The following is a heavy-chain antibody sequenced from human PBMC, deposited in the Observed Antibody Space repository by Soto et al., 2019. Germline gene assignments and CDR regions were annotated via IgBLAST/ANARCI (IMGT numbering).Heavy chain of an antibody. Sequence: SETLSLTCTVPGGSVSSGGYYWSWIRQHPGKGLEWIGYIYYSGSTYYNPSLKSRVTISVDTSKNQFSLKLSSVTAADTAVYYCARVAKEYYYDSSGYIPDYWGQGTLVTVSS. CDR3: ARVAKEYYYDSSGYIPDY. CDR1: GGSVSSGGYY. J-gene: IGHJ4*02. CDR2: IYYSGST. V-gene: IGHV4-31*03. D-gene: IGHD3-22*01.